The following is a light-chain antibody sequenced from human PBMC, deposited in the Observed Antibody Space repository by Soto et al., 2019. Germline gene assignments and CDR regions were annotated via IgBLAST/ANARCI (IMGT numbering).Light chain of an antibody. CDR2: DVN. V-gene: IGLV2-14*03. Sequence: QSALTQPASVSGSPGQSIAISCTGTASDVGGYGNLSWYQQHPGRAPKLIIYDVNYRPSGVSDRFSASKSGNTVSLTISGLQSEDEADYYCSSSSGRSYIVLFGGGTKVTVL. CDR1: ASDVGGYGN. CDR3: SSSSGRSYIVL. J-gene: IGLJ2*01.